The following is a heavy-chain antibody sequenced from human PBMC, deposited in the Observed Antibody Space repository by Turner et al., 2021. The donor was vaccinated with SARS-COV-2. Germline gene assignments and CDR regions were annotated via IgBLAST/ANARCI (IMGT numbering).Heavy chain of an antibody. J-gene: IGHJ5*02. CDR2: LYYGGAT. Sequence: QLQLQESGPGVVKRSETLSLTRSVSGDSITRRSFYWGWIRQSPGKGLEWLGGLYYGGATYYNPSLNNRVTVSVDTSKNQFSLRLTSVTAADTAVYSCARGISSSSRYFNWFDPWGQGTLVTVSS. D-gene: IGHD6-13*01. V-gene: IGHV4-39*01. CDR1: GDSITRRSFY. CDR3: ARGISSSSRYFNWFDP.